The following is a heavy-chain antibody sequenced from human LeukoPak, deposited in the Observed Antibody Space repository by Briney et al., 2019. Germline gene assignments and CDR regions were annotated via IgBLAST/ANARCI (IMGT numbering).Heavy chain of an antibody. CDR3: ARDSYCSSTSCYPYYYYMDV. J-gene: IGHJ6*03. CDR2: IYTSGST. CDR1: GGSISSYY. D-gene: IGHD2-2*01. Sequence: SETLSLTCTVSGGSISSYYWSWIRQPAGKGLEWIGRIYTSGSTNYNPSLKSRVTMSVDTSKNQFSLKLSSVTAADTAVYYCARDSYCSSTSCYPYYYYMDVWGKGTTVTVSS. V-gene: IGHV4-4*07.